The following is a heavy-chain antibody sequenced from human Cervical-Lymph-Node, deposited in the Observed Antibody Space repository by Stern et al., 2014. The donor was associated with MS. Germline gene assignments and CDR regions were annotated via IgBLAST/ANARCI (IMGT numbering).Heavy chain of an antibody. J-gene: IGHJ4*02. V-gene: IGHV1-69*09. CDR3: ATPSDFYGSGSYFPPLDY. D-gene: IGHD3-10*01. CDR2: IFPMVGIT. CDR1: GGTFSNYR. Sequence: VQLVESGAEVKKPGSSVKVSCKASGGTFSNYRITWVRQAPGQGLEWMGRIFPMVGITNYAQKLQGRVTITADTSSNTAYMELSTLRSEDTAVYYCATPSDFYGSGSYFPPLDYWGQGTQVIVST.